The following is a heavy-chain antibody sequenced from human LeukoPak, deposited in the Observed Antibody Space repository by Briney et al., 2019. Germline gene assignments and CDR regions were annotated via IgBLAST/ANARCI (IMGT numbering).Heavy chain of an antibody. V-gene: IGHV1-18*01. J-gene: IGHJ4*02. D-gene: IGHD2-15*01. Sequence: APVKVSCKASGYSFTSYGISWVRQAPGQGLEWMGWISAYNGNTNYAQRLQGRVTMTTDTSTSTAYMELRSLTSDDTAVYCCARVPSGGPFDYWGQGTLVTVSS. CDR2: ISAYNGNT. CDR3: ARVPSGGPFDY. CDR1: GYSFTSYG.